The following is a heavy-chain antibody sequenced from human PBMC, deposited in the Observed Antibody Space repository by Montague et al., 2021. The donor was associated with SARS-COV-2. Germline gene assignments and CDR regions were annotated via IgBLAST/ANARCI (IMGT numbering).Heavy chain of an antibody. D-gene: IGHD4-23*01. CDR3: ARLRGDYGGTYDTFDI. Sequence: SETLSLTCTVSGDSISSTDHYWAWIRQPPGKGLEWIGSIYYSGSTYYNPSLKSRVTISVDTSKNQFSLKLSSVTAADTAVYYCARLRGDYGGTYDTFDIWGQGTMVTVSS. J-gene: IGHJ3*02. CDR1: GDSISSTDHY. V-gene: IGHV4-39*01. CDR2: IYYSGST.